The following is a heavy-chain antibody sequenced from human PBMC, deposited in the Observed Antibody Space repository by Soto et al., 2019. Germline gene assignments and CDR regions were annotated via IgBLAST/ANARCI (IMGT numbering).Heavy chain of an antibody. CDR2: ISGSGGST. CDR1: GFTFSSYA. CDR3: AKEVYCGGDCLSEYFQH. V-gene: IGHV3-23*01. Sequence: EVQLLESGGGLVQPGGSLRLSCAASGFTFSSYAMSWVRQAPGKGLEWVSAISGSGGSTYYADSVKGRFTISRDNSKNTLYLQMNSLRAEDTAVYYCAKEVYCGGDCLSEYFQHWGQGTLVTVSS. D-gene: IGHD2-21*01. J-gene: IGHJ1*01.